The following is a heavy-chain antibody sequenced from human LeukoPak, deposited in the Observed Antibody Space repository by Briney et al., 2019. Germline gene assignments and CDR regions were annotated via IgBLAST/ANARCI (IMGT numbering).Heavy chain of an antibody. D-gene: IGHD3-3*01. J-gene: IGHJ3*02. CDR2: IYSGGST. V-gene: IGHV3-53*01. CDR1: GFTVSSNY. CDR3: ARSKRFYAFDI. Sequence: PGGSLRLSCAASGFTVSSNYMSWVRQAPGKGLEWVSVIYSGGSTYYADSVKGRFTISRDNSKNTLYLQMNSLRAEDTAVYYCARSKRFYAFDIWGKGTMVTVSS.